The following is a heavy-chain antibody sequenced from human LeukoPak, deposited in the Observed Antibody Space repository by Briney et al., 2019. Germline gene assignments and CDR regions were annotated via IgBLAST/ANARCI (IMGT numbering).Heavy chain of an antibody. J-gene: IGHJ5*02. CDR1: GFTFSSYA. Sequence: PGGSLRLSCAASGFTFSSYAMSWVRQAPGKGLEWVSAVSGSGGSTYYADSVKGRFTISRDNSKNTLYLQMNSLRAEDTAVYYCAIGAFTMIVGNWFDPWGQGTLVTVSS. V-gene: IGHV3-23*01. CDR2: VSGSGGST. D-gene: IGHD3-22*01. CDR3: AIGAFTMIVGNWFDP.